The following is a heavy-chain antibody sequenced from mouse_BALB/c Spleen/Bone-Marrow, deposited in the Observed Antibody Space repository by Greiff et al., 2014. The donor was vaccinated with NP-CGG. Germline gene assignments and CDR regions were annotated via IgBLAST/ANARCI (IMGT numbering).Heavy chain of an antibody. Sequence: VQRVESGAELMKPGASVKISCKATGYTFSNYWIDWVKQRPGHGLEWIGEILPGSGTANYNEKFKGKATFTADTSSNTAYMQLSSLTSEDSALYYCARASVVPYYFDFWGQGTTLPVSS. V-gene: IGHV1-9*01. CDR1: GYTFSNYW. CDR2: ILPGSGTA. J-gene: IGHJ2*01. CDR3: ARASVVPYYFDF. D-gene: IGHD1-1*01.